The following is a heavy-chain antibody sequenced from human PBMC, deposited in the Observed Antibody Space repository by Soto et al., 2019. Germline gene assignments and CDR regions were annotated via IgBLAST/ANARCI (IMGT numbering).Heavy chain of an antibody. CDR2: FIPIFGTA. D-gene: IGHD5-18*01. J-gene: IGHJ4*02. CDR3: ARSGYSYGPNMD. CDR1: RGSFSASG. Sequence: LVQSGAEVKKPGSSVKVSCRAGRGSFSASGFSWVRQAPGQGLEWVGGFIPIFGTANYAQKFQDRVTMTADESTSTVYMELRSLRSEDTAPYYCARSGYSYGPNMDWGQGTLVTVST. V-gene: IGHV1-69*01.